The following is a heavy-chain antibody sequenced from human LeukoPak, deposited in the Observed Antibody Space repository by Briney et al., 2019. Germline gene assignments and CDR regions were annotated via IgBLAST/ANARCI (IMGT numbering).Heavy chain of an antibody. V-gene: IGHV1-18*01. CDR2: ISAYNGRT. J-gene: IGHJ6*03. CDR1: GYTFTSLG. Sequence: ASVKLSCKASGYTFTSLGISWVRQSPGQGLEWMGGISAYNGRTNYEQKLQGRVTMTTDTSTSTAYMELRSLRSDDTAVYYCARGPGGRRGYYPLEDSYYYYYMDVWGKGTTVTVSS. CDR3: ARGPGGRRGYYPLEDSYYYYYMDV. D-gene: IGHD3-22*01.